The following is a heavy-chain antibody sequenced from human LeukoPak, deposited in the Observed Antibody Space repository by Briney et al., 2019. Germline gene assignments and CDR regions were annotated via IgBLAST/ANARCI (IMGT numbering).Heavy chain of an antibody. CDR2: IYNSRST. CDR1: GGSFSNYY. V-gene: IGHV4-4*07. D-gene: IGHD1-14*01. CDR3: ARQPPQYYGMDV. Sequence: SENLSLTCTVSGGSFSNYYWSWIRQPAGKGLEWIGRIYNSRSTNYNPSVKSLVTMSVDTSNNQFSLKLTSVTAADTAVYYCARQPPQYYGMDVWGQGTTVTVSS. J-gene: IGHJ6*02.